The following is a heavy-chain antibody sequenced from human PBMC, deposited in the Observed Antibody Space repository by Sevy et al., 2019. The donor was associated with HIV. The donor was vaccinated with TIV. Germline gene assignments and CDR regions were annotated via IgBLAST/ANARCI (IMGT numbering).Heavy chain of an antibody. J-gene: IGHJ4*02. Sequence: GGSLRLSCAASGFSVSNHAMHWVRQAPGKGLEWVALLSYDGSTKYYADSVKGRFSISRDNSKNILYLQMNSLRPADTALYNCTRDAGNGVGWYPSNYWGQGTLVTVSS. CDR3: TRDAGNGVGWYPSNY. V-gene: IGHV3-30*04. D-gene: IGHD6-19*01. CDR1: GFSVSNHA. CDR2: LSYDGSTK.